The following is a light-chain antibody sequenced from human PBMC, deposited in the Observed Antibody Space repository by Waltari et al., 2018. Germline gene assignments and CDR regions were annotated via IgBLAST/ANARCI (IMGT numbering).Light chain of an antibody. CDR1: QSVSSK. CDR3: QHYNNLPLT. J-gene: IGKJ4*01. V-gene: IGKV3-15*01. Sequence: EIVMTQSPATLSVSPGERATLSCRASQSVSSKLAWYQQRPGQAPRRRIYGASTRATGNPARFTGSGSGTEFTLTISSLQSEDFAVYFCQHYNNLPLTFGGGTKVEI. CDR2: GAS.